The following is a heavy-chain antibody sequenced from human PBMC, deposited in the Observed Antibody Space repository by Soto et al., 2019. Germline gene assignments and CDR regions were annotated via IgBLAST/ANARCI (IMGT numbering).Heavy chain of an antibody. Sequence: LSCAASGFTFSSYGMHWVRQAPGKGLEWVAVISYDGSNKYYADSVKGRFTISRDNSKNTLYLQMKSLRAEDTAVYYCAKDRGWLAERYYYGMDVWGQGTTVTVSS. CDR1: GFTFSSYG. J-gene: IGHJ6*02. CDR3: AKDRGWLAERYYYGMDV. CDR2: ISYDGSNK. V-gene: IGHV3-30*18. D-gene: IGHD6-19*01.